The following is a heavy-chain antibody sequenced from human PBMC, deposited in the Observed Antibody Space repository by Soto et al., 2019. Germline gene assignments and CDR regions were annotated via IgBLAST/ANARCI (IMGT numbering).Heavy chain of an antibody. Sequence: QVQLVESGGGVVQPGRSLRLSCAASGFTFSSYAMHWVRQAPGKGLEWVAVISYDGSNKYYADSVKGRFTISRDNSKNTLYLQMNSLRAEDTAVYYCARGPSSLTRFDYWGQGALGTVSS. CDR3: ARGPSSLTRFDY. V-gene: IGHV3-30-3*01. CDR2: ISYDGSNK. J-gene: IGHJ4*02. D-gene: IGHD2-2*01. CDR1: GFTFSSYA.